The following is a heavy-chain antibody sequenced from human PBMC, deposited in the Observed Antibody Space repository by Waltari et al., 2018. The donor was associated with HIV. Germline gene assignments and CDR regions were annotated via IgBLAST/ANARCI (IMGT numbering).Heavy chain of an antibody. J-gene: IGHJ3*02. CDR2: IYPGDSDT. CDR3: ARTTSSGYYALGAFDI. V-gene: IGHV5-51*01. D-gene: IGHD3-22*01. CDR1: GSSFTSYW. Sequence: VQLVQSGAEVKKPGESLKISCKGSGSSFTSYWIGWVRQMPGKGLEWMGIIYPGDSDTRDSPSFQGQVTISADKSISTAYLQWSSLKASDTAMYYCARTTSSGYYALGAFDIWGQGTMVTVSS.